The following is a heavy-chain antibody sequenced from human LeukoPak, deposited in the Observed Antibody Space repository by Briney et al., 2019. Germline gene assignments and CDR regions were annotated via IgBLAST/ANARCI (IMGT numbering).Heavy chain of an antibody. CDR2: ISAYNGNT. D-gene: IGHD6-13*01. CDR3: ASQGDDSSSWYLFDY. J-gene: IGHJ4*02. CDR1: GYTFTSYG. Sequence: GASVKVSCKASGYTFTSYGISWVRQAPGQGLEWMGWISAYNGNTNYAQKLQGRVTMTTDTSTSTAYMELRSLRSDDTAVYYRASQGDDSSSWYLFDYWGQGTLVTVSS. V-gene: IGHV1-18*01.